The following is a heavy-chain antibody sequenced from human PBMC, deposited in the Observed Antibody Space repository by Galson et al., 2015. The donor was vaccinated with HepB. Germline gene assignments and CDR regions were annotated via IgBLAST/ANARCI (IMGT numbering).Heavy chain of an antibody. CDR2: INTNTGNP. CDR1: GYTFTSYA. D-gene: IGHD6-19*01. J-gene: IGHJ4*02. Sequence: SVKVSCKASGYTFTSYAMNWVRQAPGQGLEWMGWINTNTGNPTYAQGFTGRFVFSLDTSVSTAYLQISSLKAEDTAVYYCAGSGVAGMATHEGYFDYWAREPWSPSPQ. CDR3: AGSGVAGMATHEGYFDY. V-gene: IGHV7-4-1*02.